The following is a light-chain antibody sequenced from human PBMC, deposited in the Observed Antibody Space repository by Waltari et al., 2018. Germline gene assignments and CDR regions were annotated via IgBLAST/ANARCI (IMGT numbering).Light chain of an antibody. J-gene: IGLJ3*02. CDR1: SSDVGSHNF. CDR3: CSYAGGSPRWV. V-gene: IGLV2-23*01. Sequence: QSALTQPASVSGSPGQSITISCTASSSDVGSHNFVSWYQQHPGKAPKVMIYEDNKRPAGLSNRVSGSKSGNTASLTISGLQADDEADYYCCSYAGGSPRWVFGGGTKLTVL. CDR2: EDN.